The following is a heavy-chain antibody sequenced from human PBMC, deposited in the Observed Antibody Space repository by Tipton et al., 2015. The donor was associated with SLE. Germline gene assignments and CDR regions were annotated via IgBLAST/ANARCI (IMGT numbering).Heavy chain of an antibody. V-gene: IGHV1-8*01. CDR3: ARDRLTMVRGVGHNWFDP. D-gene: IGHD3-10*01. J-gene: IGHJ5*02. Sequence: QLVQSGAEVKKPGASVKVSCKASGYTFTSYDINWVRQATGQGLEWMGWMNPNSGNTGYAQKFQGRVTITADESTSTAYMELSSLRSEDTAVYYCARDRLTMVRGVGHNWFDPWGQGTLVTVSS. CDR2: MNPNSGNT. CDR1: GYTFTSYD.